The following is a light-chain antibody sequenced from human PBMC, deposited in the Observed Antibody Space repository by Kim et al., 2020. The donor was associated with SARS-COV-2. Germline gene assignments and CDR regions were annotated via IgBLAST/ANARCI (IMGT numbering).Light chain of an antibody. CDR3: QHFGSSP. J-gene: IGKJ3*01. CDR1: QSVTSSF. CDR2: GAS. V-gene: IGKV3-20*01. Sequence: PGERGTLSCKTSQSVTSSFLAWYTHRPGQAPRLRIYGASSRATGIPDRFSANGSGTDFTLTISRLEPEDFAVYYCQHFGSSPFGPGTKVDIK.